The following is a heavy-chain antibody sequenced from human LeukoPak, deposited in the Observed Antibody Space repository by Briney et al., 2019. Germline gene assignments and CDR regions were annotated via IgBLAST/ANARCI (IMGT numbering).Heavy chain of an antibody. CDR3: AKQLGYCSDGSCYFPY. Sequence: TGGSLRLSCAASEFTFSSYWMSWVRQAPGKGLEWVSAISNNGGYTYYADSVQGRFTISRDNSKSTLCLQMNSLRAEDTAVYYCAKQLGYCSDGSCYFPYWGQGTLVTVSS. CDR1: EFTFSSYW. D-gene: IGHD2-15*01. CDR2: ISNNGGYT. V-gene: IGHV3-23*01. J-gene: IGHJ4*02.